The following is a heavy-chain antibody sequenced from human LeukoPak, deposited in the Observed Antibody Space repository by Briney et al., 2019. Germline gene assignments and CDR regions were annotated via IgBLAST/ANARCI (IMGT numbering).Heavy chain of an antibody. CDR1: GGSFSGYY. CDR2: INHSGST. V-gene: IGHV4-34*01. CDR3: ARHGRRMVRGNYYFDY. D-gene: IGHD3-10*01. Sequence: SETLSLTCAVYGGSFSGYYWSWIRQPPGKGLEWIGEINHSGSTNYNPSLKSRVTISVDTSKNQFSLKLTSVTAADTAVYYCARHGRRMVRGNYYFDYWGQGTLVTVSS. J-gene: IGHJ4*02.